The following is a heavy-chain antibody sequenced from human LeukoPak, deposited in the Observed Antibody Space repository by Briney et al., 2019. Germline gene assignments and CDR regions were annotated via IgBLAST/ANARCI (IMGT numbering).Heavy chain of an antibody. CDR2: IYYSGST. J-gene: IGHJ4*02. CDR3: ARGTSRQWLPLDY. V-gene: IGHV4-30-4*01. CDR1: GGSIRSGDYY. Sequence: SQTLSLTCTVSGGSIRSGDYYWSWIRQPPGKGLEWIGYIYYSGSTNYNPSLKSRVTISVDTSKNQFSLKLSSVTAADTAVYYCARGTSRQWLPLDYWGQGTLVTVSS. D-gene: IGHD6-19*01.